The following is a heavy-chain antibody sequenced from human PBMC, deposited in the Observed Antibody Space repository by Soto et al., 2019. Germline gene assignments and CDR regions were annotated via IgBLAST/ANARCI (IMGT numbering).Heavy chain of an antibody. Sequence: ASVKVSCKASGYTFTGYYMHWVRQAPGQGLGWMGWINPNSGGTNYAQKFQGWVTMTRGTSISTAYMELSRLRSDDTAVYYCARAGYDFWSGYSGGRDYYGTDVWGQGTTVTVSS. CDR3: ARAGYDFWSGYSGGRDYYGTDV. CDR1: GYTFTGYY. CDR2: INPNSGGT. D-gene: IGHD3-3*01. V-gene: IGHV1-2*04. J-gene: IGHJ6*02.